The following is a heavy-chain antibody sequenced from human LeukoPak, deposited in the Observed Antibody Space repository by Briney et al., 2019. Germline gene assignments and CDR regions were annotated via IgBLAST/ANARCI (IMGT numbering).Heavy chain of an antibody. V-gene: IGHV4-39*01. CDR3: ASTAAPGLYYYYYYMDV. CDR1: GCSISSSSYY. Sequence: SETLSLTCTVSGCSISSSSYYWGWIRQPPGNGLEWIGSIYYSGSTYYNPSLKSRVTISVDTSKNQFSLKLSSVTAADTAVYYCASTAAPGLYYYYYYMDVWGKGTTVTVSS. J-gene: IGHJ6*03. CDR2: IYYSGST. D-gene: IGHD2-15*01.